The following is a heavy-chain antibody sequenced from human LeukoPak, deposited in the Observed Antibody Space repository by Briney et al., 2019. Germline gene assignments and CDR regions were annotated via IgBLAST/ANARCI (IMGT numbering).Heavy chain of an antibody. V-gene: IGHV1-24*01. J-gene: IGHJ1*01. CDR2: FDPEDGET. CDR1: GYTLTELS. Sequence: ASVKVSCKVSGYTLTELSMHWVRQAPGKGLEWLGGFDPEDGETIYAQKFQGRVTMTEDTSTDTAYMELSSLRSEDTAVYYCATTPVKGSAEYFQHWGQGTLVTVSS. CDR3: ATTPVKGSAEYFQH. D-gene: IGHD2-15*01.